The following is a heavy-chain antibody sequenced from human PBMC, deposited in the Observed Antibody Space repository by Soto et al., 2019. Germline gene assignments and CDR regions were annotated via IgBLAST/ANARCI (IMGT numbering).Heavy chain of an antibody. CDR3: ASPNTATIHKGLNS. J-gene: IGHJ4*02. V-gene: IGHV3-74*01. Sequence: EVQLVESGGGLVQPGGSLRLSCAASGFTFSRHWMHWVRQAPGKGLVWVSRINSDGTSTNYADSVKGRFTISRDNAKNTLYLQMTSLRGEDTAVYHGASPNTATIHKGLNSWGQGTLVTVSS. D-gene: IGHD5-18*01. CDR1: GFTFSRHW. CDR2: INSDGTST.